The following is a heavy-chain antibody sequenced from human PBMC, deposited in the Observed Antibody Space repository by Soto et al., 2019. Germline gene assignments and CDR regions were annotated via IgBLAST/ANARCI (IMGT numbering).Heavy chain of an antibody. CDR1: GGSISSYY. CDR3: ARRYGPGFDY. V-gene: IGHV4-59*08. J-gene: IGHJ4*02. Sequence: SETLSLTCTVSGGSISSYYWSWIRQPPGKGLEWIGYIYYSGSTNYNPSFKSRVIISVDTSKNQFSLKLSSVTAADTAVYYCARRYGPGFDYWGQGTLVTVS. CDR2: IYYSGST. D-gene: IGHD4-17*01.